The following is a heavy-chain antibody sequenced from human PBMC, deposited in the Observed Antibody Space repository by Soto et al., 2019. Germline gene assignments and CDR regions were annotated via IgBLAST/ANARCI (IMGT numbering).Heavy chain of an antibody. V-gene: IGHV4-59*01. Sequence: QVQLQESGPGLVKPSETLSLTCTVSGGSISSYYWSWIRQPPGKGLEWIGYIYYSGSTNYNPSLKSRVTISVDTSKNQFSLKLSSVTAADTAVYYCASQTADSYSSGWYLNYWGQGTLVTVSS. D-gene: IGHD6-19*01. CDR2: IYYSGST. CDR1: GGSISSYY. CDR3: ASQTADSYSSGWYLNY. J-gene: IGHJ4*02.